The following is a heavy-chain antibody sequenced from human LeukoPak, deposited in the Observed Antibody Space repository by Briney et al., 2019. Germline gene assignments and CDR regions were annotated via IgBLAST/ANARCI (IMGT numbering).Heavy chain of an antibody. CDR2: ISDSGGST. V-gene: IGHV3-23*01. CDR3: AKSHSVAQRGYFDY. D-gene: IGHD2-15*01. J-gene: IGHJ4*02. CDR1: EFTFSSFA. Sequence: GGFLRLSCAASEFTFSSFAMTWVRQAPGKGLEWVSTISDSGGSTYYADAVKGRFTISRDNSKDTLYAQMNSLRAEDAAVYYCAKSHSVAQRGYFDYWGQGTLVTVSS.